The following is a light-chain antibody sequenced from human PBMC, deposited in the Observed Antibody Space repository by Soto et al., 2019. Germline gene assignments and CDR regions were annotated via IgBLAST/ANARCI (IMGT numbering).Light chain of an antibody. CDR3: QQYAISPGT. CDR2: GAS. J-gene: IGKJ1*01. CDR1: QSVTSNY. Sequence: EIVLTQSPGTLSLSPGERATLSCRASQSVTSNYLAWYQQKPGQAPRLLIFGASRRATGIPDRFSGSGSGTDFTLTISRLEPEDFAVYYCQQYAISPGTFGQGTKV. V-gene: IGKV3-20*01.